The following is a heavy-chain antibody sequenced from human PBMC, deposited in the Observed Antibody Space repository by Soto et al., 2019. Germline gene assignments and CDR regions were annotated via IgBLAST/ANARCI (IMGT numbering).Heavy chain of an antibody. CDR2: ISWNSGSI. V-gene: IGHV3-9*01. CDR3: AKGGGSSPLLEYYFDY. Sequence: PGGSLRLSCAASGFTFDDYAMHWVRQAPGKGLEWVSGISWNSGSIGYADSVKGRFTISRDNAKNSLYLQMNSLRAEDTALYYCAKGGGSSPLLEYYFDYWGQGTLVTVSS. CDR1: GFTFDDYA. D-gene: IGHD6-6*01. J-gene: IGHJ4*02.